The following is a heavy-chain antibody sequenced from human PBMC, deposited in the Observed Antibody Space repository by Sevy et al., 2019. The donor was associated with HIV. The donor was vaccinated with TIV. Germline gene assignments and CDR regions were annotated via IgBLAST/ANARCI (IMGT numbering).Heavy chain of an antibody. V-gene: IGHV3-48*03. D-gene: IGHD6-13*01. CDR3: ARVRVVAADYYFDY. CDR2: ISSGSRYT. CDR1: GFTFSSYE. J-gene: IGHJ4*02. Sequence: GGSLRLSCVASGFTFSSYEMNWVRQAPGKGLEWVSYISSGSRYTNYADSVKGRFAISRDNAENSLYLQMSSLRAEDTAVYYCARVRVVAADYYFDYWGQGTLVTVSS.